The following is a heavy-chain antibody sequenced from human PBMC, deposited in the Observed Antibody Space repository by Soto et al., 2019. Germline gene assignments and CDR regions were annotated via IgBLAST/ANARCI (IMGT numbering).Heavy chain of an antibody. D-gene: IGHD6-6*01. CDR3: ARGGRYSSSGKSTDYYYYMDV. CDR2: INHSGST. V-gene: IGHV4-34*01. Sequence: QVQLQQWGAGLLKPSETLSLTCAVYGGSFSGYYWSWIRQPPGKGLEWIGEINHSGSTNYNPSLKSRVTISVDTSKNQFSLKRSSVTAADTAVYYCARGGRYSSSGKSTDYYYYMDVWGKGTTVTVSS. J-gene: IGHJ6*03. CDR1: GGSFSGYY.